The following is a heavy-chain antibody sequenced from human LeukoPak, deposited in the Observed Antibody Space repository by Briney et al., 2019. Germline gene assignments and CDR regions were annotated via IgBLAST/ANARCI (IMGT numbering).Heavy chain of an antibody. J-gene: IGHJ4*02. V-gene: IGHV3-30*03. CDR2: ISYDGGKK. CDR1: GFTFSSHD. D-gene: IGHD3-10*01. CDR3: AHLPSSGTGIVDY. Sequence: PGGSLRLSCAASGFTFSSHDMHWVRQAPGKGLEWVAFISYDGGKKDYADSVKGRFTISRDNSRNTLYLQMNSLRAEDTAVYYCAHLPSSGTGIVDYWGQGTLVTVSS.